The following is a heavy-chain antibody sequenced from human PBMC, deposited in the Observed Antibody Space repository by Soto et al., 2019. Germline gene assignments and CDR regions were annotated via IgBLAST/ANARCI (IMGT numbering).Heavy chain of an antibody. CDR2: ICYREST. J-gene: IGHJ3*01. CDR1: GGSISNYC. D-gene: IGHD2-2*01. CDR3: ARHAGCSSTSCYRGAFDL. Sequence: QVQLQESGPGLVKPSETLSLTCTVSGGSISNYCWSWIRQPPGKGLEWIGYICYRESTHYNPSLKSRVIISVDTSKTQFSLKLSSVTTTDTAVYYCARHAGCSSTSCYRGAFDLWGQGTMVTVSS. V-gene: IGHV4-59*08.